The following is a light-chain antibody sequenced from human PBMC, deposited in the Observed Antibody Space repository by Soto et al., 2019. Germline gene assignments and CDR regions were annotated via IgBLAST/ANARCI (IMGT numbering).Light chain of an antibody. Sequence: QSVLTQSPSASGSPGQSVTISCIGTSSDIGGYDSVSWYQQHPGKAPKVMIYDVSKRPSGVPDRFPGSKSGNTASLTVSALQAEDEADYYCSSYTDRNNLVFGTETKVTVL. CDR3: SSYTDRNNLV. CDR1: SSDIGGYDS. CDR2: DVS. V-gene: IGLV2-8*01. J-gene: IGLJ1*01.